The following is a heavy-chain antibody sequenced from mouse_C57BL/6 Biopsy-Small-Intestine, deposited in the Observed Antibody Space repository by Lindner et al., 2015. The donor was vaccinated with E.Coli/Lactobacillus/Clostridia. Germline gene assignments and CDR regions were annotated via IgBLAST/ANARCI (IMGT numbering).Heavy chain of an antibody. D-gene: IGHD2-4*01. CDR2: IDPSDSET. V-gene: IGHV1-74*01. CDR3: ARGNDYDEGFAF. Sequence: VQLQESGAELAKPGASVKMSCKASGYTFLSYWMHWVKQRPGQGLEWIGKIDPSDSETHYNQKFKDKATLTVDKSSSTAYMQLNSLTSEDSAVYYCARGNDYDEGFAFWGQGTLVTVSA. J-gene: IGHJ3*01. CDR1: GYTFLSYW.